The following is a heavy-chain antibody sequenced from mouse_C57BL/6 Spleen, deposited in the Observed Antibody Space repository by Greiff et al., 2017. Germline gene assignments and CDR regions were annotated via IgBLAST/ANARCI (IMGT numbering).Heavy chain of an antibody. CDR3: AKSKLLYWYFDV. CDR1: GYAFSSSW. CDR2: IYPGDGDT. D-gene: IGHD2-1*01. V-gene: IGHV1-82*01. J-gene: IGHJ1*03. Sequence: QVQLQQSGPELVKPGASVKISCKASGYAFSSSWMNWVKQRPGKGLEWIGRIYPGDGDTNYNGKFKGKATLTADKSSSTAYMQLSILTSEDSAVYFWAKSKLLYWYFDVWGTGATVTVSS.